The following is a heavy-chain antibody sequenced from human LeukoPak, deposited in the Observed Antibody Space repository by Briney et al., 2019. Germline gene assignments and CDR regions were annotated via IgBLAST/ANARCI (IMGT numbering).Heavy chain of an antibody. CDR1: GFTFSNYG. CDR3: AKKNSADYGSGSYYVLSARLRQTFYDY. J-gene: IGHJ4*02. D-gene: IGHD3-10*01. V-gene: IGHV3-23*01. CDR2: FGGSGTST. Sequence: GGTLRLSCAASGFTFSNYGMSWVRQAPGKGLEWVSAFGGSGTSTYYADSVKGRFTISRDNSKNTLYLQMNSLRAEDTAVYYCAKKNSADYGSGSYYVLSARLRQTFYDYWGQGTLVTVSS.